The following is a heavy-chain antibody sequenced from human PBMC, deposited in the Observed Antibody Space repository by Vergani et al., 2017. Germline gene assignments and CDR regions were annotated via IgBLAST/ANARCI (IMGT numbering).Heavy chain of an antibody. D-gene: IGHD3-10*01. CDR2: ISYDGSNK. J-gene: IGHJ4*02. V-gene: IGHV3-30*18. CDR1: GFTFSSYG. Sequence: QVQLVESGGGVVQPGRSLRLSCAASGFTFSSYGMHWVRQAPGKGLEWVAVISYDGSNKYYADSVKGRFTISRDNSKNTLYLQMNSLRAEDTAVYYCAKVGSGRPIDYWGQGTLVIVSS. CDR3: AKVGSGRPIDY.